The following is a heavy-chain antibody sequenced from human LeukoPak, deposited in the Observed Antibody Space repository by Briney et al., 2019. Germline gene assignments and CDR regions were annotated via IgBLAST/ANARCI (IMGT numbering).Heavy chain of an antibody. V-gene: IGHV3-30-3*01. CDR1: GFTFSSYA. CDR2: ISYDGSNK. J-gene: IGHJ6*02. CDR3: ARDCAYYYYYYGMDV. D-gene: IGHD2-21*01. Sequence: PGGSLRLSCAASGFTFSSYAMHWVRQAPGKGLEWVAVISYDGSNKYYADSVKGRFTISRDNSKNTLYLQMNSLRAEDTVVYYCARDCAYYYYYYGMDVWGQGTTVTVSS.